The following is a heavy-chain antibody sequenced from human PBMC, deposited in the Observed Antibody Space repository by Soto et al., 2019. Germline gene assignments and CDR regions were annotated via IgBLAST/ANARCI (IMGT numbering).Heavy chain of an antibody. CDR1: GFTFSSYA. D-gene: IGHD1-7*01. Sequence: EVQLLESGGGLVQPGGSLRLSCTASGFTFSSYAMSWVRQAPRKGLEWVSGISGSGGSTDYGDSVKGRFTISRDNSKNTLYLQMNSLRAEDTAVYFCAKAGYNWNYGAWFDYWGQGTLVTVSS. V-gene: IGHV3-23*01. J-gene: IGHJ4*02. CDR3: AKAGYNWNYGAWFDY. CDR2: ISGSGGST.